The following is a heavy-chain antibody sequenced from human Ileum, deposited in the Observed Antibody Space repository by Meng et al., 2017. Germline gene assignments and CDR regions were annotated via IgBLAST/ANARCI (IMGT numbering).Heavy chain of an antibody. Sequence: QVQIQESGPGLVGLSETLSLICTVSGASVTTSHYQWGWIRQPPGKGLEWIGYASTNYNPSLKSRLTISLDTSKNQVSLKLTSVTAADTAVYYCARDHWGSLDYWGQGILVTVSS. CDR3: ARDHWGSLDY. V-gene: IGHV4-61*01. CDR1: GASVTTSHYQ. D-gene: IGHD7-27*01. CDR2: AST. J-gene: IGHJ4*02.